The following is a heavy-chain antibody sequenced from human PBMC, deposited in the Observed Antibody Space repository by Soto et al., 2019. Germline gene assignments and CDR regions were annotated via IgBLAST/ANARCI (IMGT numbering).Heavy chain of an antibody. CDR2: INHSGGT. CDR3: ARNFGSGYNWFDP. V-gene: IGHV4-34*01. D-gene: IGHD3-10*01. Sequence: QVQLQQWGAGLLKPSETLSLTCTVYGGSFSGYYWSWIRQPPGKGPEWIGEINHSGGTNYNPSLKSRVTISVDTSKKQFSLKLNSVTAADTAVYYCARNFGSGYNWFDPWGQGTLVTVSS. J-gene: IGHJ5*02. CDR1: GGSFSGYY.